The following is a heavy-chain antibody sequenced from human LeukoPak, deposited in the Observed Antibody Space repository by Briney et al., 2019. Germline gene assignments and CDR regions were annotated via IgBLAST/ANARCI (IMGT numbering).Heavy chain of an antibody. CDR1: GYTFTGYY. D-gene: IGHD3-22*01. J-gene: IGHJ4*02. CDR2: IIPILGIA. Sequence: ASVKVSCKASGYTFTGYYMHWVRQAPGQGLEWMGRIIPILGIANYAQKFQGRVTITADKSTSTAYMELSSLRSEDTAVYYCARGVRVAPYYFDYWGQGTLVTVSS. CDR3: ARGVRVAPYYFDY. V-gene: IGHV1-69*04.